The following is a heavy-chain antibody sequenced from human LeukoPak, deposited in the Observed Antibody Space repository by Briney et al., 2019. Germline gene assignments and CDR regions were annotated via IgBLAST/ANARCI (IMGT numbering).Heavy chain of an antibody. Sequence: SLKASCKPSGSTSTAHYMNWGRQAPGQGLEWMGWINPNSGGINYAQKFQGRVTMTRDTSISTAYMELCKLRSDDTAVYYCASAGDYAVFDYWGQGTLVTVSS. J-gene: IGHJ4*02. CDR3: ASAGDYAVFDY. D-gene: IGHD4-17*01. CDR1: GSTSTAHY. CDR2: INPNSGGI. V-gene: IGHV1-2*02.